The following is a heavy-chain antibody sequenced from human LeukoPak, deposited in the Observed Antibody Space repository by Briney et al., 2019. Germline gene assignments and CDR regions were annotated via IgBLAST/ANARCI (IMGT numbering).Heavy chain of an antibody. Sequence: ASVKVSCKASGYTFASYDINWVRQATGQGLEWMGWMNSNSGNTGYAQKFQGRVTMTRNTSISTAYMELSSLRSEDTAVYYCARTGTKKLRFLEWLRSYYMDVWGKGTTVTVSS. CDR2: MNSNSGNT. CDR3: ARTGTKKLRFLEWLRSYYMDV. CDR1: GYTFASYD. D-gene: IGHD3-3*01. J-gene: IGHJ6*03. V-gene: IGHV1-8*01.